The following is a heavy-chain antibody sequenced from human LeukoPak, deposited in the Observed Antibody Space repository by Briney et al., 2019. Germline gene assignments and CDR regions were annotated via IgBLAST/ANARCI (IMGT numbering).Heavy chain of an antibody. V-gene: IGHV3-64*01. Sequence: GGSLRLSCAASGFTFSSYAMHWVRQAPGKGLEYVSAISSNGGSTYYANSVKGRFTISRDNSKNTLHLQMGSLRAEDMAVYYCARQATRIAAAGTSIDYWGQGTLVTVSS. CDR3: ARQATRIAAAGTSIDY. D-gene: IGHD6-13*01. J-gene: IGHJ4*02. CDR2: ISSNGGST. CDR1: GFTFSSYA.